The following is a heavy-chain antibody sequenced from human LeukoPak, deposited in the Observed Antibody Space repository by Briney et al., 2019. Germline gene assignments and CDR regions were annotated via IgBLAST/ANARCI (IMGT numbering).Heavy chain of an antibody. CDR1: GFTFSSYG. D-gene: IGHD3-10*01. V-gene: IGHV3-21*01. CDR3: AREDGSGLRAFDV. CDR2: ISSSSRFS. Sequence: GGSLRLSCAASGFTFSSYGMNWVRQAPGKGLQWVSFISSSSRFSYSSDSLKGRFTISRDNAKNSLFLQMDSLRVEDTAVYYCAREDGSGLRAFDVWGQGTMVTVSS. J-gene: IGHJ3*01.